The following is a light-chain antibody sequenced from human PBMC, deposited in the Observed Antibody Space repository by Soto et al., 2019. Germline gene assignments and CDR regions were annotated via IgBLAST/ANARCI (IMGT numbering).Light chain of an antibody. Sequence: QSVLTQPPYVSGVPRGRGPISRTWSGPHNGSGYDLHWYQQVPGTAHKLLIYGNSNRPSGVPGRFSGSKSGTSASLAITGLQAEDEADYYCQSYDSSLSAYVFGAGTKVTVL. CDR3: QSYDSSLSAYV. CDR2: GNS. J-gene: IGLJ1*01. V-gene: IGLV1-40*01. CDR1: GPHNGSGYD.